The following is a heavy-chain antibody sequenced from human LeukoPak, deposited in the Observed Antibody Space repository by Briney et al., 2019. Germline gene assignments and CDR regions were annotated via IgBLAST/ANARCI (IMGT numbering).Heavy chain of an antibody. CDR2: MNPNSGNT. J-gene: IGHJ6*03. Sequence: ASVKVSCKASGYTFTSYDINWVRQATGQGLEWMGWMNPNSGNTGYAQKFQGRVTITRNTSISTAYMGLSSLRSEDTAVYYCARRGRGVYYYYMDVWGKGTTVTVSS. V-gene: IGHV1-8*03. D-gene: IGHD3-16*01. CDR3: ARRGRGVYYYYMDV. CDR1: GYTFTSYD.